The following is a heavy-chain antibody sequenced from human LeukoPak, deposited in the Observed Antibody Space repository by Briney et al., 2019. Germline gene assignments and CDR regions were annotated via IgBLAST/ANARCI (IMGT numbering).Heavy chain of an antibody. V-gene: IGHV1-18*04. CDR1: GYTFTSYG. CDR3: ARDPVDDSSGYYYVDY. J-gene: IGHJ4*02. Sequence: ASVKVSCTASGYTFTSYGISWVRQAPGQGLEWMGWISAYNGNTNYAQKFQGRVTITADKSTSTAYMELSSLRSEDTAVYYCARDPVDDSSGYYYVDYWGQGTLVTVSS. CDR2: ISAYNGNT. D-gene: IGHD3-22*01.